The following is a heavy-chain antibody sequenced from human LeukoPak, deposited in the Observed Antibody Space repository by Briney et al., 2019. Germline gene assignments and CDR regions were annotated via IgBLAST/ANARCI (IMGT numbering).Heavy chain of an antibody. Sequence: ASVKVSCKASGYTFTGYYMHWVRQAPGQGREWMGWINPNSGGTNYAQKFQGRVTMTRDTSISTAYMELSRLRSDDTAVYYCAGGWYGDYYYYMDVWGKGTTVTVSS. CDR1: GYTFTGYY. CDR2: INPNSGGT. D-gene: IGHD6-19*01. J-gene: IGHJ6*03. CDR3: AGGWYGDYYYYMDV. V-gene: IGHV1-2*02.